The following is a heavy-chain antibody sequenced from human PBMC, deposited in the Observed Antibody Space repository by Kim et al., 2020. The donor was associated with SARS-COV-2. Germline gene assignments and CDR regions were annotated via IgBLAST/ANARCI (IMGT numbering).Heavy chain of an antibody. V-gene: IGHV3-7*01. CDR1: GFTFSDYW. Sequence: GGSLRLSCAASGFTFSDYWIHWVRRTPGKGLEWVADIKGDGSARYYVASVRGRFTISRDNARNSVYLQMNYLSVEDSGVYYCARCLITTPDGDYWGRGNEVSLSA. CDR2: IKGDGSAR. J-gene: IGHJ4*02. CDR3: ARCLITTPDGDY. D-gene: IGHD1-1*01.